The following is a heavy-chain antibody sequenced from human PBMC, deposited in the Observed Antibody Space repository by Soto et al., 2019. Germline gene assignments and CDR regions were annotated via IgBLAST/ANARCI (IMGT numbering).Heavy chain of an antibody. V-gene: IGHV4-59*11. Sequence: LVPHSLPCIVVYGYILNLCCCRVLKKKPPGKGLEWIGYIYYSGSTNYNPSLKSRVTISVDTSKNQFSLKLSSVTAADTAVYYCARSGYSGYDLDWFDPWGQGTLVTVSS. CDR2: IYYSGST. J-gene: IGHJ5*02. D-gene: IGHD5-12*01. CDR1: YGYILNLCCC. CDR3: ARSGYSGYDLDWFDP.